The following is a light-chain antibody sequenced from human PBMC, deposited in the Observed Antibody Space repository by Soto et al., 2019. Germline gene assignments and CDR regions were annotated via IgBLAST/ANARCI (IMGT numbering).Light chain of an antibody. CDR2: ELT. J-gene: IGLJ2*01. CDR3: RSSTSRDVV. CDR1: SSDVGGYNY. V-gene: IGLV2-14*01. Sequence: QSALTQPASVSGPPGQSITISCTGISSDVGGYNYVSWYQQHPGKAPKLLIFELTNRPSGVSNSFAGSKSSNTASLTISGLQADDEADYYSRSSTSRDVVFGGGTKLTVL.